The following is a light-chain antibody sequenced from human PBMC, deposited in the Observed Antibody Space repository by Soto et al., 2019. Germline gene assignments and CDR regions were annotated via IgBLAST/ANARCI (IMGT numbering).Light chain of an antibody. CDR2: DAS. CDR1: QSISSW. Sequence: DIQMTQSPSTLSASVGDRVTITCRASQSISSWLAWYQQKPGKAPKLLIYDASSLESGVPSRFSGSGSGTEFPLTISSLQPDDFATYYCQQYNSYSRKFGQGTKVEIK. CDR3: QQYNSYSRK. J-gene: IGKJ1*01. V-gene: IGKV1-5*01.